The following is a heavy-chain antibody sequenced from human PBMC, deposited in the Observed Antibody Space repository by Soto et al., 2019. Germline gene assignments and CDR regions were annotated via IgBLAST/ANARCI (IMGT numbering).Heavy chain of an antibody. CDR2: ISYDGSNK. D-gene: IGHD3-22*01. V-gene: IGHV3-30-3*01. CDR3: AREGTSSGQPSYYFDY. Sequence: GGSLRLSCAASGFTFSSYAMHWVRQAPGKGLEWVAVISYDGSNKYYADSVKGRFTISRDNSKNTLYLQMNSLRAEDTAVYYCAREGTSSGQPSYYFDYWGQGTLVTVSS. CDR1: GFTFSSYA. J-gene: IGHJ4*02.